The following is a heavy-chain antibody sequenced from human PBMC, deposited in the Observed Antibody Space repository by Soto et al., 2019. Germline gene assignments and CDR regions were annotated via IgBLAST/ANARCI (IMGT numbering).Heavy chain of an antibody. V-gene: IGHV3-7*01. CDR3: ARGLVPAAIPIDY. J-gene: IGHJ4*02. D-gene: IGHD2-2*02. Sequence: PGGSLRLSCAASGFTFSSYWMSWVRQAPGKGLEWVANIKQDGSEKYYVDSVKGRFPISRDNAKNSLYLQMNSLRAEDTAVYYCARGLVPAAIPIDYWGQGTLVTVSS. CDR2: IKQDGSEK. CDR1: GFTFSSYW.